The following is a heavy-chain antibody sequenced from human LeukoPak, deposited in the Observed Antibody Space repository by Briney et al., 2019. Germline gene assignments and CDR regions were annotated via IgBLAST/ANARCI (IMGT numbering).Heavy chain of an antibody. D-gene: IGHD4-23*01. CDR1: GFSLSSYA. CDR2: ISSTDAGT. J-gene: IGHJ6*03. V-gene: IGHV3-23*01. Sequence: PGGSLRLSCAASGFSLSSYAMSWVRQAPGKGLEWVSAISSTDAGTYHADSVKGRFTISRDNAKNSLYLQMNSPRGEDTALYHCARVGGPSHYGGETYYMDVWGKGTTVTISS. CDR3: ARVGGPSHYGGETYYMDV.